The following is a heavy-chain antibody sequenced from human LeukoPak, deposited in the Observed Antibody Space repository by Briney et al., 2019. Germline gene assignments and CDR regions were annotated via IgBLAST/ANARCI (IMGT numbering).Heavy chain of an antibody. CDR1: GFNFRDYY. Sequence: GGSLRLSCVASGFNFRDYYMGWIRQAPGKGLEWVSYSSSSGSTIYYAASVKGRFTISRDNAKNSLYLQMNSLRAEDTAVYYCARLLVYNSGGEAFDHWGQGTLVTVSS. D-gene: IGHD1-20*01. J-gene: IGHJ4*02. CDR3: ARLLVYNSGGEAFDH. V-gene: IGHV3-11*04. CDR2: SSSSGSTI.